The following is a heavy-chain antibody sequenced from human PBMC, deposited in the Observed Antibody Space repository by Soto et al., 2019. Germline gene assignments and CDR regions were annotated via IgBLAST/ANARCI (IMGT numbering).Heavy chain of an antibody. D-gene: IGHD6-19*01. CDR3: ALAVAGQLGGMGV. V-gene: IGHV6-1*01. Sequence: QTLSLTCAISGDSVSSNSAAWNLIRQSPSRGLEWLGRTYYRSKWYNDYAVSVKSRITINPDTSKNQFSLQLNSVTPEDTAVYYCALAVAGQLGGMGVWGQGTTVTVSS. CDR2: TYYRSKWYN. CDR1: GDSVSSNSAA. J-gene: IGHJ6*02.